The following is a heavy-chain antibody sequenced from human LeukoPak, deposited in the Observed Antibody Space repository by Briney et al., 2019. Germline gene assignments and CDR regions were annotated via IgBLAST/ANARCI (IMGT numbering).Heavy chain of an antibody. D-gene: IGHD3-10*01. V-gene: IGHV3-23*01. Sequence: GGSLRLSCAASGFTFSNYAMNWVRQAPGKGLEWVSAISGSGGSAYYADSVKGRFTISRDNSKNTLYLQMNSLRAEDTAVYYCAKEHGPYYYGSGSYGWFDPWGQGTLVTVSS. CDR1: GFTFSNYA. CDR2: ISGSGGSA. J-gene: IGHJ5*02. CDR3: AKEHGPYYYGSGSYGWFDP.